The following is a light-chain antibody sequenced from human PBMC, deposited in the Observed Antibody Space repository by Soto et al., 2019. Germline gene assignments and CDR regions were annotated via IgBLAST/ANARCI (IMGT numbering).Light chain of an antibody. CDR3: QQYNDWPTWT. CDR1: QSVKSN. J-gene: IGKJ1*01. Sequence: EIVMTQSPATLSVSPGERATLSCRPSQSVKSNLAWYQQKPGQAPRLLIYGASTRATGIPARFSGSGSGTEFILSISSLQSEDFAGYYCQQYNDWPTWTFGQGTKADIK. V-gene: IGKV3-15*01. CDR2: GAS.